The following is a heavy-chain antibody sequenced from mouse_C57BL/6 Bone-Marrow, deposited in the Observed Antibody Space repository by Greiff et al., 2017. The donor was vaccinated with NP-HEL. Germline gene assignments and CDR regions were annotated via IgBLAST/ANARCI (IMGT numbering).Heavy chain of an antibody. CDR3: ARRSTVVAVDY. D-gene: IGHD1-1*01. Sequence: VQLKQPGAELVKPGASVKMSCKASGYTFTSYWITWVKQRPGQGLEWIGDIYPGSGSTNYNEKFKSKATLTVDTSSSTAYMQLSSLTSEDSAVYYCARRSTVVAVDYWGQGTTLTVSS. CDR2: IYPGSGST. CDR1: GYTFTSYW. V-gene: IGHV1-55*01. J-gene: IGHJ2*01.